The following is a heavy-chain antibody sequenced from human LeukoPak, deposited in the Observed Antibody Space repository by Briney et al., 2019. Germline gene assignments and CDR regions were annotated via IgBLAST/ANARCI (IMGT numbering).Heavy chain of an antibody. V-gene: IGHV4-38-2*02. Sequence: SETLSLTCTVSGYSISSGYYWGWIRQPPGKGLEWIGSIYHSGSTYYNPSLKSRVTISVDTSKNQFSLKLSSVTAADTAVYYCANQYYYGSGTHWGQGTLVTVSS. D-gene: IGHD3-10*01. CDR3: ANQYYYGSGTH. CDR2: IYHSGST. CDR1: GYSISSGYY. J-gene: IGHJ4*02.